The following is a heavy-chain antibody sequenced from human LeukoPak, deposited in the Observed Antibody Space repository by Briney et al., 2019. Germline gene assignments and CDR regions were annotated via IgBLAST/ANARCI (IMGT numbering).Heavy chain of an antibody. J-gene: IGHJ4*02. CDR2: ISYDGTKE. CDR1: GFKFRDFD. Sequence: GGSLRLSCKTSGFKFRDFDMDWVRQAPGKGLEWVAHISYDGTKEYYAGSVKGRFSISRDNSQDTVYLQLSSLPTEDTARYYCVRDVAFWGQGTLIIVSP. V-gene: IGHV3-30*03. CDR3: VRDVAF.